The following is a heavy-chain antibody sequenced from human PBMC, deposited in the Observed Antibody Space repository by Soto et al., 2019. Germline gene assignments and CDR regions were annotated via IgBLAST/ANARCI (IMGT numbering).Heavy chain of an antibody. V-gene: IGHV3-21*06. CDR2: ISGVRDYI. Sequence: TGGSLRLSCAASGFTFSYYPLHWVRRAPGKGLEWVSSISGVRDYIRYADSVKGRFAISRDNAKTSLYLEMNSLRAEDTAVYCCAREGVHNYTEYYFDYWGQGTLVTVSS. CDR1: GFTFSYYP. D-gene: IGHD3-10*01. J-gene: IGHJ4*02. CDR3: AREGVHNYTEYYFDY.